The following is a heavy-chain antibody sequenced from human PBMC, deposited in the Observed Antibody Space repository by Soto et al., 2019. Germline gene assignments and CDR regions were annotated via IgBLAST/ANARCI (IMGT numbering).Heavy chain of an antibody. V-gene: IGHV6-1*01. CDR1: GDSVSSNTAA. Sequence: SQTLSLPCAISGDSVSSNTAACNLIRSSPSRGLEWLGRTYYRSNWRHDYAVSVKSRITVNPDPSKNHFSLQLNSVTPDDTAVYYCARGVAGSGFDLWGQGTLVTVSS. CDR3: ARGVAGSGFDL. J-gene: IGHJ4*02. D-gene: IGHD6-19*01. CDR2: TYYRSNWRH.